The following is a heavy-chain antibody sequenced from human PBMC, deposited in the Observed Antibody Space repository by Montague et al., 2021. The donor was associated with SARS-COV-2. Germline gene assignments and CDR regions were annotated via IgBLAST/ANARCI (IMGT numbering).Heavy chain of an antibody. CDR2: IKPDGGEK. J-gene: IGHJ6*02. CDR3: ARDSRIVGATGGMDV. CDR1: GFTFSSYW. V-gene: IGHV3-7*03. D-gene: IGHD1-26*01. Sequence: SRSLSCAASGFTFSSYWMSWVRQTPGKGLEWVANIKPDGGEKHYVDSVKGRFTISRDNAKNSLNLQMDSLRAEDTALYYCARDSRIVGATGGMDVWGQGTTVIVSS.